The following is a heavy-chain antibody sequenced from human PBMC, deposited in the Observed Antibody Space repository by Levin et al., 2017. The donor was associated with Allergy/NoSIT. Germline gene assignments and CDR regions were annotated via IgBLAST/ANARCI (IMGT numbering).Heavy chain of an antibody. J-gene: IGHJ3*02. Sequence: GGSLRLSCAASGFTFSSYAMHWVRQAPGKGLEWVAVISYDGSNKYYADSVKGRFTISRDNSKNTLYLQMNSLRAEDTAVYYCAREGGAFDIWGQGTMVTVSS. CDR2: ISYDGSNK. CDR1: GFTFSSYA. D-gene: IGHD3-16*01. V-gene: IGHV3-30*04. CDR3: AREGGAFDI.